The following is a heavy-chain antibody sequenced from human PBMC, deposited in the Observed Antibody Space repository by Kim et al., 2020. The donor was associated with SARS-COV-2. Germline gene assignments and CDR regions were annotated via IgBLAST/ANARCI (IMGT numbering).Heavy chain of an antibody. CDR1: GFTFSAYG. Sequence: GGSLRLSCAASGFTFSAYGMHWVRQAPGEGLEWVAVISNDGNNEEHGDPVRGRFTISRDNFKNTLYLYLNSLRPDDTGVYFCAKEESPWNSFDYWGQGAL. D-gene: IGHD5-12*01. CDR3: AKEESPWNSFDY. V-gene: IGHV3-30*18. J-gene: IGHJ4*02. CDR2: ISNDGNNE.